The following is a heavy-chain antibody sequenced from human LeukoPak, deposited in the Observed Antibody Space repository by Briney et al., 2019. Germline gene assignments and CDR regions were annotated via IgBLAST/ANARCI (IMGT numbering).Heavy chain of an antibody. Sequence: GASVKVSCKASGYTFPSYFMHWVRQAPGQGLEWMGIINPTGGSTTYAQKFQGRVTMTRDTSTSTVYMELSSLRSDDTAVYYCARTAARRFPSWGRGPLAPVPS. D-gene: IGHD6-6*01. CDR1: GYTFPSYF. CDR3: ARTAARRFPS. J-gene: IGHJ5*02. V-gene: IGHV1-46*01. CDR2: INPTGGST.